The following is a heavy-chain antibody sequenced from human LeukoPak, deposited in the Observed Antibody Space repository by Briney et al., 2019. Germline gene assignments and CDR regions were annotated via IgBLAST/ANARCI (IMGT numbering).Heavy chain of an antibody. J-gene: IGHJ4*02. CDR1: GVTPCGDW. CDR2: IKQDGSET. CDR3: ASLTTVRGFDY. Sequence: PGGALRVSCVASGVTPCGDWMSWVRQALGEGLGWVANIKQDGSETYYVDSVKGRFTISRDNAKNSLYLQMNSLRAEDTAVYYCASLTTVRGFDYWGQGTLVTVSS. D-gene: IGHD4-17*01. V-gene: IGHV3-7*01.